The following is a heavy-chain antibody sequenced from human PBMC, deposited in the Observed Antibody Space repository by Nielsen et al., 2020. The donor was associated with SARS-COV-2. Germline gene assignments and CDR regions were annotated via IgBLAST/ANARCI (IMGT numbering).Heavy chain of an antibody. Sequence: SLKISCAASGFTFDDYAMHWVRQDPGKGLEWVSGISWNSGSIGYVDSVKGRFTISRDNAKNSLYLQMNSLRAEDTAVYYCARWRLDCSSTSCYSRVYYFDYWGQGTLVTVSS. J-gene: IGHJ4*02. CDR2: ISWNSGSI. CDR1: GFTFDDYA. CDR3: ARWRLDCSSTSCYSRVYYFDY. V-gene: IGHV3-9*01. D-gene: IGHD2-2*02.